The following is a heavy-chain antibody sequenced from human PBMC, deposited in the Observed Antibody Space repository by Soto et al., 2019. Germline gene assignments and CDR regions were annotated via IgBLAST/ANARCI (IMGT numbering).Heavy chain of an antibody. D-gene: IGHD3-10*01. CDR1: GFTFGSYA. V-gene: IGHV3-23*01. J-gene: IGHJ5*02. Sequence: PGGSLRLSCAASGFTFGSYAMSWVRQAPGKGLEWVSAISGSGGSTYYADSVKGRFTISRDNSKNTLFLQMNSLRAEDTAVYYCAKLLSIITWFDPWGQGTLVTVSS. CDR3: AKLLSIITWFDP. CDR2: ISGSGGST.